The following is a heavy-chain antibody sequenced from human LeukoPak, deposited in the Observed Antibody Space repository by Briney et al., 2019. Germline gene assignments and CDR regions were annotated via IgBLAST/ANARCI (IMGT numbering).Heavy chain of an antibody. CDR2: IYYSGST. D-gene: IGHD3-16*01. CDR1: GYSISSGYY. Sequence: SETLSLTCTVSGYSISSGYYWGWIRQPPGKGLEWIGYIYYSGSTNYNPSLKSRVTISVDTSKNQFSLKLSSVTAADTAVYYCARLVRLGLANWFDPWGQGTLVTVSS. CDR3: ARLVRLGLANWFDP. V-gene: IGHV4-61*01. J-gene: IGHJ5*02.